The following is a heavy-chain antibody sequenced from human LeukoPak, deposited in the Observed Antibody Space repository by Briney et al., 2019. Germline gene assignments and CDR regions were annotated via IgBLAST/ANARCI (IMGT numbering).Heavy chain of an antibody. CDR2: IYSGGST. V-gene: IGHV3-66*01. CDR1: GFTVNSNY. CDR3: ARDLSGYGMDV. J-gene: IGHJ6*02. D-gene: IGHD1-26*01. Sequence: PGGSLRLSCAASGFTVNSNYMSWVRQAPGKGLEWVSVIYSGGSTYYADSVKGRFTISRDNSKNTLYLQMNSLRAEDTAVYYCARDLSGYGMDVWGQGTTVTVSS.